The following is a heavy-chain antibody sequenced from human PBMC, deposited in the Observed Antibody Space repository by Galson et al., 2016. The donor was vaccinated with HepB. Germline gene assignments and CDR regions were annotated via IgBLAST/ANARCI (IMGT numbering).Heavy chain of an antibody. CDR2: IWYDGSNK. J-gene: IGHJ4*02. D-gene: IGHD5-12*01. CDR3: ASEAPILAPTLNY. Sequence: SLRLSCAASGFTFSTYGMHWVRQAPGKGLEWVAVIWYDGSNKYYADSVRGRFTISRDNSKNTLYLQMNSLRAEDTAVYYCASEAPILAPTLNYWGQGNLVIVSS. V-gene: IGHV3-33*01. CDR1: GFTFSTYG.